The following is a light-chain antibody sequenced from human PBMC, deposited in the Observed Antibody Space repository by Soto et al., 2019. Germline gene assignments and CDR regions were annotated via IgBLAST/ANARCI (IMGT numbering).Light chain of an antibody. CDR2: GAS. CDR3: QQYNSWMWT. CDR1: QSISDT. V-gene: IGKV3-15*01. J-gene: IGKJ1*01. Sequence: ELVMTQSPATLSVSPGGRATLSCRASQSISDTLAWYQQKPGQAPSLLIYGASTRATGIPARFSGSGSGTEGTIIISSLKSEDSAVYYCQQYNSWMWTFGQGTKVDIK.